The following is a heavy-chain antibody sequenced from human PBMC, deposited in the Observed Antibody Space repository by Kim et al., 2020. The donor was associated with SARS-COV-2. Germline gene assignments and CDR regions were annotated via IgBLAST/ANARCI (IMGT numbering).Heavy chain of an antibody. CDR1: GGSFSGYY. Sequence: SETLSLTCAVYGGSFSGYYWSWIRQPPGKGLEWIGEINHSGSTNYNPSLKSRVTISVDTSKNQFSLKLSSVTAADTAVYYCASLDGDYNWFDPWGQGTLVTVSS. CDR2: INHSGST. CDR3: ASLDGDYNWFDP. D-gene: IGHD4-17*01. J-gene: IGHJ5*02. V-gene: IGHV4-34*01.